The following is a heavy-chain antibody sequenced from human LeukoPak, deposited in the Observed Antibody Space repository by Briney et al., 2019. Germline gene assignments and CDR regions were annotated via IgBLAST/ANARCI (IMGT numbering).Heavy chain of an antibody. V-gene: IGHV5-51*01. CDR3: ARLVVYSGGWYFGY. CDR2: IYPDDSDT. D-gene: IGHD6-19*01. J-gene: IGHJ4*02. CDR1: GFTFSSHW. Sequence: GGSLRLSCAASGFTFSSHWIGWVRQMPGKGLEWMGIIYPDDSDTRYSPSLQGQVTISADKSTNTAYLQWSSLKASDTAMYYCARLVVYSGGWYFGYWGQGTLVTVSS.